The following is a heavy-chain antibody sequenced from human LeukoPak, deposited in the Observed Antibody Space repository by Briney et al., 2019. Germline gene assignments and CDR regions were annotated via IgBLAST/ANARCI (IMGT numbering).Heavy chain of an antibody. J-gene: IGHJ4*02. CDR1: GGSISSYY. Sequence: PSETLSLTCTVSGGSISSYYWSWIRQPPGRGLEWIGYIYYSGSTNYNPSLKSRVTISVDTSKNQFSLKLSSVTAADTAAYYCARGGRWELLNYWGQGTLVTVSS. V-gene: IGHV4-59*01. D-gene: IGHD1-26*01. CDR2: IYYSGST. CDR3: ARGGRWELLNY.